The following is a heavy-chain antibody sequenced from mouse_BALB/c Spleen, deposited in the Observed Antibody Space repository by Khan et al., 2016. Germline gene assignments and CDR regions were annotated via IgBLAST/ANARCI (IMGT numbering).Heavy chain of an antibody. CDR2: IDHANDNT. CDR3: ASSYYYSWFVY. V-gene: IGHV14-3*02. J-gene: IGHJ3*01. CDR1: GFNIKDTY. Sequence: VQLKESGAELVKPGASVKLSCTATGFNIKDTYMHWMIQRPEQDLEWIGRIDHANDNTKYDPKFQGKATITTDTSSNTAYLQLSSLTSEDTAFYYCASSYYYSWFVYWGPGTLVTVAA. D-gene: IGHD2-4*01.